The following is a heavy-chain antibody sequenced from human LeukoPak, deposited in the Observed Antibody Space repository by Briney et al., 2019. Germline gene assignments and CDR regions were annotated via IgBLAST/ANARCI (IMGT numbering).Heavy chain of an antibody. D-gene: IGHD3-10*01. V-gene: IGHV3-23*01. CDR1: GFTFRSYA. CDR3: AALWFGELGLY. CDR2: ISGSGGST. Sequence: GGSLRLSCPASGFTFRSYAMSWVRQAPGTGLEWVSAISGSGGSTYYADSVKGRFTISRDNSKNTLSLQMNSLRAEDTAVYYCAALWFGELGLYWGQGTLVSVSS. J-gene: IGHJ4*02.